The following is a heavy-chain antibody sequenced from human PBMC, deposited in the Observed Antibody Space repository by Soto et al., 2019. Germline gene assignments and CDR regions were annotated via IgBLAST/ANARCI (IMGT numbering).Heavy chain of an antibody. CDR1: GFTFSSYG. CDR3: AGYYIFTRYPLDY. D-gene: IGHD3-9*01. J-gene: IGHJ4*02. CDR2: ISYDGSNK. Sequence: GGSLRLSCAASGFTFSSYGMNWVRQAPGRGLEWVAVISYDGSNKYYADSVKGRFTISRDNSKNTLYLQMNSLRAEDTAVYYCAGYYIFTRYPLDYWGQVTLVTVSS. V-gene: IGHV3-30*03.